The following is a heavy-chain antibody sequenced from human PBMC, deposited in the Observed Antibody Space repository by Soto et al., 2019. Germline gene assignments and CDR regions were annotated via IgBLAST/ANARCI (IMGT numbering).Heavy chain of an antibody. Sequence: ELQLVETGGGLIQTGGSLRLSCAASGFSISSNYIAWVRQPPGKGLEWVSTTFSGGNTEYAASVKGRCSISRDNYKNTLYPQMDILRGEYTAVYYCARKPPSASQGWAFGMAGWGQGPTVSVSS. V-gene: IGHV3-53*02. CDR3: ARKPPSASQGWAFGMAG. D-gene: IGHD1-26*01. CDR2: TFSGGNT. CDR1: GFSISSNY. J-gene: IGHJ6*02.